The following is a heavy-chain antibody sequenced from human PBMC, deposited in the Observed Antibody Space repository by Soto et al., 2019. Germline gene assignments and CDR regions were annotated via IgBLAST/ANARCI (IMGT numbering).Heavy chain of an antibody. Sequence: ASVKVSCKASGYTFTSYGISWVRQAPGQGLEWMGWISAYNGNTNYAQKLQGRVTMTTDTSTSTAYMELRSLRSDDTAVYYCARDDILTGSPPSDVWGQGTTVTVSS. CDR3: ARDDILTGSPPSDV. CDR1: GYTFTSYG. CDR2: ISAYNGNT. J-gene: IGHJ6*02. V-gene: IGHV1-18*01. D-gene: IGHD3-9*01.